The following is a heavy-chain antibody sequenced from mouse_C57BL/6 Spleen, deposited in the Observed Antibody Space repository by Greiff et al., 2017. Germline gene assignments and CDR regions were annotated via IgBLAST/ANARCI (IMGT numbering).Heavy chain of an antibody. Sequence: QVQLQQSGADLARPGASVKMSCKASGYTFTSYTMHWVKQRPGQGLEWIGYINPSSGYTKYNQKFKDKATLTADKSSSTAYMQLSSLTSEDSAVYYCARNYGSSYDFDYWGQGTTLTVSS. V-gene: IGHV1-4*01. CDR2: INPSSGYT. CDR1: GYTFTSYT. J-gene: IGHJ2*01. CDR3: ARNYGSSYDFDY. D-gene: IGHD1-1*01.